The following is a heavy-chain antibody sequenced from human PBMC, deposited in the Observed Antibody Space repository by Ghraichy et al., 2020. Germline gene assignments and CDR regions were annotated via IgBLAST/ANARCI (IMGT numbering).Heavy chain of an antibody. J-gene: IGHJ6*02. V-gene: IGHV3-23*01. D-gene: IGHD3-10*01. CDR3: AKASGSGTYYDPLSHFSVIDV. CDR2: ISAGGST. Sequence: GGSLRLSCAASGFTFSGFAMSWVRQAPGKGLEWVSSISAGGSTYYADSVKGRFTISRDISKNTLYLYMNSLRAEDTAVYYCAKASGSGTYYDPLSHFSVIDVWGQGSTVTVSS. CDR1: GFTFSGFA.